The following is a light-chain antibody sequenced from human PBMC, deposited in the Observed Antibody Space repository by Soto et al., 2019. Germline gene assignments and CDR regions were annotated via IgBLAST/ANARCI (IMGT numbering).Light chain of an antibody. CDR2: GSS. CDR1: QSIRSN. J-gene: IGKJ2*01. Sequence: EIAMTQYPASLSVSPGERATLSCRASQSIRSNLAWSQQKVGQAPRLLIYGSSTRATGIPARFRGSGSGTELTLTLSSLQSEDFAVYYCQQYRHWTPGHTFGQGTKVDI. CDR3: QQYRHWTPGHT. V-gene: IGKV3-15*01.